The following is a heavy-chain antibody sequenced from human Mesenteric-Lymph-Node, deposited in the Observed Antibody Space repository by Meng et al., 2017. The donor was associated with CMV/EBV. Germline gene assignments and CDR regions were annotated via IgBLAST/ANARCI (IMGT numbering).Heavy chain of an antibody. V-gene: IGHV3-30*02. J-gene: IGHJ3*02. D-gene: IGHD2/OR15-2a*01. Sequence: GGSLRLSCAASGFSFSTFGMHWVRQAPGKGLEWVSFIRYDGSGKYYGDSVKGRFTISRDNSKNTLYLQMNNLRTEDTAVYYCAKETIPVTVVILDAFEIWGQGIMVTVSS. CDR2: IRYDGSGK. CDR3: AKETIPVTVVILDAFEI. CDR1: GFSFSTFG.